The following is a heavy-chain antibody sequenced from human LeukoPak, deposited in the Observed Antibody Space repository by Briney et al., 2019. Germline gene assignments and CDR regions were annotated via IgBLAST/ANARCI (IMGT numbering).Heavy chain of an antibody. Sequence: TSETLSLTCTVSGGSISSYYWSWIRQPAGKGLEWIGRIYTSGSTNYNPSLKSRVTVSVDTSKNQFSLKLSSVTAADTAVYYCARRGKIAAAGILDAFDIWGQGTMVTVSS. V-gene: IGHV4-4*07. CDR1: GGSISSYY. CDR2: IYTSGST. CDR3: ARRGKIAAAGILDAFDI. J-gene: IGHJ3*02. D-gene: IGHD6-13*01.